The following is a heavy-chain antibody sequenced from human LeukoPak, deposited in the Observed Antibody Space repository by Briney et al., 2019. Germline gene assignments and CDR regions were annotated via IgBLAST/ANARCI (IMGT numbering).Heavy chain of an antibody. Sequence: PGGSLRLSCAASGFTFSSYIMNWVRQVPGKGLEWVSSISSSSDYIYYVDSVKGRFTISRDNAKKSLYLQMNSLRAEDTAVYYCARGNIKFDYWGQGTLVTVSS. CDR3: ARGNIKFDY. CDR2: ISSSSDYI. J-gene: IGHJ4*02. V-gene: IGHV3-21*01. CDR1: GFTFSSYI.